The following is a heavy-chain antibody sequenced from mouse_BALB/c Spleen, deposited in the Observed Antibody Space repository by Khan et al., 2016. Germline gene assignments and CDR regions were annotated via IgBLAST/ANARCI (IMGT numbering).Heavy chain of an antibody. CDR2: IFPGSNSS. V-gene: IGHV1-66*01. CDR1: GYSFTNYY. CDR3: ARGFGNPAWFAY. J-gene: IGHJ3*01. D-gene: IGHD2-1*01. Sequence: QSGPELVKPGASVKISCKASGYSFTNYYIHWVKQRPGQKLEWIGWIFPGSNSSTFNEKFKGKATLTADTSSSTAYMQLSSLTSEDSAVYFCARGFGNPAWFAYWGQGTLVTVSA.